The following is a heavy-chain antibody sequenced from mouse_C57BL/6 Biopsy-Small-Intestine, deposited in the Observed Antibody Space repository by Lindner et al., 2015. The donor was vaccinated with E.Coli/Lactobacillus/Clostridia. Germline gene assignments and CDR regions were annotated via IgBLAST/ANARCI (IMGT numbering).Heavy chain of an antibody. J-gene: IGHJ4*01. CDR3: ARNDGYFYYYAMDY. CDR1: GFTFSDYG. Sequence: VQLQESGGGLVKPGGSLKLSCAASGFTFSDYGMHWVRQAPEKGLEWVAYISSGSSTIHYADTVKGRFTISRDNAKNTLFLQMTSLRSEDTAMYYCARNDGYFYYYAMDYWGQGTSVTVSS. CDR2: ISSGSSTI. V-gene: IGHV5-17*01. D-gene: IGHD2-3*01.